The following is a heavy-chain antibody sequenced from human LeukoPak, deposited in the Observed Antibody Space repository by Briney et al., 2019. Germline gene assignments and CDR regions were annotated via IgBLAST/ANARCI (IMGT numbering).Heavy chain of an antibody. CDR3: ANHASDFWSGYDY. D-gene: IGHD3-3*01. V-gene: IGHV3-30*18. CDR2: ISYDGSNK. J-gene: IGHJ4*02. CDR1: GFTFSSYG. Sequence: GGSLRLSCAASGFTFSSYGMHWVRQAPGKGLEWVAVISYDGSNKYYADSVKGRFTISRDNSKNTLYLQMNSLRAEDTAVYYCANHASDFWSGYDYWGQGTLVTVSS.